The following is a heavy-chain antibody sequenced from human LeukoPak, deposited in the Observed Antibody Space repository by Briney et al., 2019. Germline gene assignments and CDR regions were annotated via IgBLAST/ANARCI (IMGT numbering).Heavy chain of an antibody. CDR1: GGSISSYY. D-gene: IGHD1-1*01. CDR2: IYYSGST. J-gene: IGHJ4*02. V-gene: IGHV4-59*08. Sequence: PSETLSLTCTVSGGSISSYYWSWIRQPPGKGLEWIGYIYYSGSTNYNPTLKSRVTISVDTSKNQFSLKLSSVTAADTAVYYCVRNVHELEGDYFDYWGQGTLVTVSS. CDR3: VRNVHELEGDYFDY.